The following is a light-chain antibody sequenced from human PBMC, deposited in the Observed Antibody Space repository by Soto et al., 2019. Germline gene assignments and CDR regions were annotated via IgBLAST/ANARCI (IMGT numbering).Light chain of an antibody. J-gene: IGLJ3*02. V-gene: IGLV2-23*02. CDR3: CSYASTITWV. CDR1: SSDVGTYNL. Sequence: QSALTQPASVSRSPGQSITISCTGTSSDVGTYNLVSWYQQHPGKAPKLLISEVDKRPSGVSNRFSGSKSGNRASLTISGLQAEDEADYYCCSYASTITWVFGGGTKLTVL. CDR2: EVD.